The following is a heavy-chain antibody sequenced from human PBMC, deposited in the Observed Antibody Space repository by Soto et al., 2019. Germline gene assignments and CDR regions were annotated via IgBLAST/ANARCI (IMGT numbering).Heavy chain of an antibody. CDR1: GYAISCGYY. V-gene: IGHV4-38-2*01. D-gene: IGHD1-1*01. J-gene: IGHJ2*01. CDR3: ARALVLTGIQGWYFDL. Sequence: PSETLSLTCAVSGYAISCGYYWGWIRQPPGKGLEWIGSIHHSGSTYYNPSLKSRVTISVDKSKNQFSLRLSSVTAADTAVYYCARALVLTGIQGWYFDLWGRGTLVTVSS. CDR2: IHHSGST.